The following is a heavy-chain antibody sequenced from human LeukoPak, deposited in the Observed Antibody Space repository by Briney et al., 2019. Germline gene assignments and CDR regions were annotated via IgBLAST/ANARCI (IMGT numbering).Heavy chain of an antibody. D-gene: IGHD1-14*01. CDR2: INHSGST. Sequence: SETLSLTCAVYGGSFSGYYWSWIRQPPGKGLEWIGEINHSGSTNYNPSLKSRVTISVDTSKNQFSLKLTSVTAADTAVYFCARRNKRYYFDYWGQGSLVTVSS. J-gene: IGHJ4*02. CDR1: GGSFSGYY. V-gene: IGHV4-34*01. CDR3: ARRNKRYYFDY.